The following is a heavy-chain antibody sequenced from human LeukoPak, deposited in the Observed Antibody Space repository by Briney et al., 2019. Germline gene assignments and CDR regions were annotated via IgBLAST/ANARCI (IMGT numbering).Heavy chain of an antibody. Sequence: PGGSLRLSCAASAFTFSSYDMNWVRQAPGKGLEWVSYISSSGSTIYYADSVKGRFTISRDNAKNSLYLQMNSLRAEDTAVYYCARDNFSGHSDYWGQGTLVTVSS. CDR2: ISSSGSTI. D-gene: IGHD3-10*01. CDR1: AFTFSSYD. V-gene: IGHV3-48*03. J-gene: IGHJ4*02. CDR3: ARDNFSGHSDY.